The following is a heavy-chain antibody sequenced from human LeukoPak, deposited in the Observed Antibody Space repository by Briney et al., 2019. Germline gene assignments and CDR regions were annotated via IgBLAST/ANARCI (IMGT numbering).Heavy chain of an antibody. CDR1: GFSFSTCT. V-gene: IGHV3-30*04. CDR3: ARMHSSGSNAMDA. J-gene: IGHJ6*04. D-gene: IGHD6-19*01. CDR2: ISYYGDNI. Sequence: TGGSLRLSCAACGFSFSTCTMHWVRQARGKGLEGVALISYYGDNICCAGAGKGRFTISRYNANNTMCLQMSSLRRHDTAVYSCARMHSSGSNAMDAWGKGATVTVSS.